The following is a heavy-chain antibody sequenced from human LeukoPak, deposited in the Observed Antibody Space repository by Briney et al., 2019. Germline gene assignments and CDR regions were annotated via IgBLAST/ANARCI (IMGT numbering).Heavy chain of an antibody. CDR3: AKDGGRGWELTFDP. CDR2: IRYDGSNK. CDR1: GFTFSSYG. Sequence: GGSLRLSCAASGFTFSSYGMHWVRQAPGKGLEWVAFIRYDGSNKYYADSVEGRFTISRDNSKNTLYLQMNSLRAEDTAVYYCAKDGGRGWELTFDPWGQGTLVTVSS. V-gene: IGHV3-30*02. J-gene: IGHJ5*02. D-gene: IGHD1-26*01.